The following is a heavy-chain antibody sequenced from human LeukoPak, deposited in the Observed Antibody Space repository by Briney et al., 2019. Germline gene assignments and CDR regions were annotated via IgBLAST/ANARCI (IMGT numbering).Heavy chain of an antibody. J-gene: IGHJ4*02. CDR3: ARDSPTDYYSY. CDR2: IKEDGSDK. V-gene: IGHV3-7*01. Sequence: PGGSLRLSCAASGFTFSTYWMSWVRQAPGKGLEWVANIKEDGSDKYYGDSVKGRFTISRDNAENSLFLQMVSLRAEDTAVYYCARDSPTDYYSYWGQGTLVTVSS. CDR1: GFTFSTYW. D-gene: IGHD3-9*01.